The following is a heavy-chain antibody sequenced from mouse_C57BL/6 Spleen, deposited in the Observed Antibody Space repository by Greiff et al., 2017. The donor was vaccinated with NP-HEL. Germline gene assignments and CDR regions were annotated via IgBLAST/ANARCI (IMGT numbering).Heavy chain of an antibody. CDR2: IHPNSGST. CDR3: ARGAGSRGDWYFDV. CDR1: GYTFTSYW. Sequence: QVQLQQPGAELVKPGASVKLSCKASGYTFTSYWMHWVKQRPGQGLEWIGMIHPNSGSTNYNEKFKSKATLTVDKSSSTAYMQLSSLTSEDSAVYYCARGAGSRGDWYFDVWGTGTTVTVSS. J-gene: IGHJ1*03. D-gene: IGHD1-1*01. V-gene: IGHV1-64*01.